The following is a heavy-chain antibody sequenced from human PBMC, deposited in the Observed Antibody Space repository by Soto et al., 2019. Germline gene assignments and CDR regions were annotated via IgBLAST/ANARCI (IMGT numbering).Heavy chain of an antibody. CDR1: GFTFSTCA. Sequence: QVQLVESGGGVVQPGRSLRLSCAASGFTFSTCAMYWVRQAPGKGLEWVAVISYDGSNKYYADSVKGRCTISRDNSKNTLYLQLNSLRPEDTVVYYCARVTTKYYYYGMDVWGQGTTVAVSS. CDR3: ARVTTKYYYYGMDV. V-gene: IGHV3-30-3*01. D-gene: IGHD4-17*01. CDR2: ISYDGSNK. J-gene: IGHJ6*02.